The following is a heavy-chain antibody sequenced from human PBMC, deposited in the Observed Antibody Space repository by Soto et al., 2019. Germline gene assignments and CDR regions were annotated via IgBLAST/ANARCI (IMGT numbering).Heavy chain of an antibody. Sequence: GGSLRLSCAASGFTFSSYAMHWVRQAPGKGLEWVAAISYDGSNKYYADSVKGRFTISRDNSKNMLYLQMNSLRAEDTAVYYCARDLTTMVRGVIGHPDYWGQGTLVTVSS. CDR2: ISYDGSNK. V-gene: IGHV3-30-3*01. J-gene: IGHJ4*02. CDR3: ARDLTTMVRGVIGHPDY. CDR1: GFTFSSYA. D-gene: IGHD3-10*01.